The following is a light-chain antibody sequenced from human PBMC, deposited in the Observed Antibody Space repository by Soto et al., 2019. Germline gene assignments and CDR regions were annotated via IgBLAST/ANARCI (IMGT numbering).Light chain of an antibody. CDR2: TVS. V-gene: IGKV1-9*01. CDR1: QDIRSS. CDR3: QQFKSSPFT. J-gene: IGKJ4*01. Sequence: DIQLTQSPSFLSASVGDRLTITCRASQDIRSSLAWYQQKPGKAPNLLSYTVSTLQSGVPTRFSGSRSGTEFTLTISSLQPEDFATYYCQQFKSSPFTFGGGTKVEI.